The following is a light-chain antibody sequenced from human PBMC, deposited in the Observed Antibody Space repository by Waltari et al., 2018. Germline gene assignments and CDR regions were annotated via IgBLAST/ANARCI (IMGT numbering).Light chain of an antibody. CDR1: HDISNY. J-gene: IGKJ2*01. CDR2: DAS. CDR3: QQFDNLVYT. V-gene: IGKV1-33*01. Sequence: DIQMTQSPSSLSASVGHRFTITCQASHDISNYLNWYQQKPGKAPKLLIYDASNLETGVPSRFSGSGSGTDFSFTISSLQPEDIATYYCQQFDNLVYTFGQGTKLEIK.